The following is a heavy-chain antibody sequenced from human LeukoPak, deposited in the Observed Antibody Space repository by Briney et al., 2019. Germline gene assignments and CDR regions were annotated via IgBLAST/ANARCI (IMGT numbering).Heavy chain of an antibody. V-gene: IGHV3-23*01. CDR1: GFTFSSYG. Sequence: GGSLRLSCAASGFTFSSYGMSWVRQAPGKGLERVSAISGSGGSTYYADSVKGRFTISRDNSKNTLYLQMNSLRPEDTAVYYCAKVGGVVIPGAYWGQGTLVTVSS. CDR3: AKVGGVVIPGAY. J-gene: IGHJ4*02. D-gene: IGHD3-3*01. CDR2: ISGSGGST.